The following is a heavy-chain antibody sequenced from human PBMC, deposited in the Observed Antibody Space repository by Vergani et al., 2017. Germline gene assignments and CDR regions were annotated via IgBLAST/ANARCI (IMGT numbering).Heavy chain of an antibody. Sequence: QVQLQESGPGLVKPSQTLSLTCTVSGGSISSGGYYWSWIRQPPGKGLEWIGEINHSGSTNYNPSLKSRVTISVDTSKNQFSLKLSSVTAADTAVYYCARDLVYFDWLRPSSYYYYGMDVWGQGTKVTVSS. CDR2: INHSGST. J-gene: IGHJ6*02. D-gene: IGHD3-9*01. CDR3: ARDLVYFDWLRPSSYYYYGMDV. V-gene: IGHV4-31*03. CDR1: GGSISSGGYY.